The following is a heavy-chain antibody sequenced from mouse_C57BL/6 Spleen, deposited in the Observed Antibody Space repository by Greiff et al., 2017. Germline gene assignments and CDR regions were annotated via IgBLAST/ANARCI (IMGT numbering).Heavy chain of an antibody. V-gene: IGHV1-82*01. CDR1: GYAFSSSW. CDR2: IYPGDGDT. Sequence: VQLQQSGPELVKPGASVKISCKASGYAFSSSWMNWVKQRPGKGLEWIGRIYPGDGDTNYNGKFKGKATLTADKSSSTAYMQLSSLTSEDSAVYFCARRGQTGGFDYWGQGTTLTVSS. D-gene: IGHD4-1*01. J-gene: IGHJ2*01. CDR3: ARRGQTGGFDY.